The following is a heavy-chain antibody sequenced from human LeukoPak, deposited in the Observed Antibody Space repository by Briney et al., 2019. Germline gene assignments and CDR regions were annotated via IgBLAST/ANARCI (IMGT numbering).Heavy chain of an antibody. D-gene: IGHD3-10*01. V-gene: IGHV1-2*02. Sequence: ASVKVSCKASGYTFTGYYMHWVRQAPGQGLEWMGWINPNSGGTNYAQKFQGRVTMTRDTSISTAYMELSRLRSDDTAVYYCARVTMVRGVIPGYWGQGTLVNVSS. CDR2: INPNSGGT. CDR3: ARVTMVRGVIPGY. CDR1: GYTFTGYY. J-gene: IGHJ4*02.